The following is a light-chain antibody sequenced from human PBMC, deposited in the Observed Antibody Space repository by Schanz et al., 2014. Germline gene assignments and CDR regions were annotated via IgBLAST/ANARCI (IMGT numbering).Light chain of an antibody. CDR1: SSDIGDYDW. CDR2: DVT. Sequence: QSALTQPASVSGSPGQSITISCSGTSSDIGDYDWVSWYQHHPGTAPKLIIYDVTVRPSGVSHRFSGSKSGNTASLTISGLQAEDEVDYYCAAWDDSLNGWVFGGGTKLTVL. J-gene: IGLJ3*02. V-gene: IGLV2-14*03. CDR3: AAWDDSLNGWV.